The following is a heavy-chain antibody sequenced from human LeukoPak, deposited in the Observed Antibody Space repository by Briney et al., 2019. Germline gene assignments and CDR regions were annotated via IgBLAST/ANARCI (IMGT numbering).Heavy chain of an antibody. J-gene: IGHJ4*02. V-gene: IGHV1-46*01. Sequence: ASVKVSCKASGYTFTSYYMHWVRQAPGQGLEWMGIINPSGGSTSYAQKLQGRVTMTRDMSTSTVYMELSSLRSEDTAVYYCARESAAVHCSSTSCPTRGYDYWGQGTLVTVSS. CDR3: ARESAAVHCSSTSCPTRGYDY. CDR2: INPSGGST. CDR1: GYTFTSYY. D-gene: IGHD2-2*01.